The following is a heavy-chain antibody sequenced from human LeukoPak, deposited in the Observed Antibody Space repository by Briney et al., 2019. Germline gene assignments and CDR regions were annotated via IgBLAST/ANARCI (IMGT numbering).Heavy chain of an antibody. CDR2: IYTSGST. CDR3: AGYPLMTTVTDDY. J-gene: IGHJ4*02. Sequence: SETLSLTCTVSGGSISSHYWSWIRQPAGKGLEWIGRIYTSGSTNYNPSLKSRVTMSVDTSKNQFSLKLSSVTAADTAVYYCAGYPLMTTVTDDYWGQGTLVTVSS. D-gene: IGHD4-11*01. V-gene: IGHV4-4*07. CDR1: GGSISSHY.